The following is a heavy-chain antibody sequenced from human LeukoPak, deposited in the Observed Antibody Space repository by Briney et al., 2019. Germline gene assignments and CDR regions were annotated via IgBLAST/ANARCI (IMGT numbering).Heavy chain of an antibody. CDR2: INAGNGNT. CDR1: GYTFTSYA. Sequence: ASVMVSCKASGYTFTSYAMHWVRQAPGQRLEWMGWINAGNGNTKYSRKFQGRVTITRDTSASTAYMELSSLRSEDTAVYYCARVRSVTGFFDYWGQGTLVTVSS. J-gene: IGHJ4*02. D-gene: IGHD1-20*01. CDR3: ARVRSVTGFFDY. V-gene: IGHV1-3*01.